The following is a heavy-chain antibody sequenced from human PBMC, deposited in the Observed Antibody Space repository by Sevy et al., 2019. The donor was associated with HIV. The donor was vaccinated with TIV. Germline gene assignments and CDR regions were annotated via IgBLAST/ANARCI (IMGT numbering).Heavy chain of an antibody. V-gene: IGHV4-34*01. CDR1: GGSFSGYY. Sequence: SETLSLTCAVYGGSFSGYYWNWIRQSPGKGLEWIGEINHSGSNHYNPSLKSRVTISVDTSKNHFSLRLNSVTDADTAVYYCARAPPVVVVPGAPSWFDPWGQGTLVTISS. CDR3: ARAPPVVVVPGAPSWFDP. D-gene: IGHD2-2*01. J-gene: IGHJ5*02. CDR2: INHSGSN.